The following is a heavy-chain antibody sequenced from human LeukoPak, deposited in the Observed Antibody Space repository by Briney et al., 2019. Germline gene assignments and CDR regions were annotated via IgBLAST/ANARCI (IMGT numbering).Heavy chain of an antibody. D-gene: IGHD2-21*02. J-gene: IGHJ6*02. CDR3: ARDHGGAVTGYYYGMDV. CDR1: GGSISSYY. V-gene: IGHV4-59*12. CDR2: IYYSGST. Sequence: SETLSLTCTVSGGSISSYYWSWIRQPPGKGLEWIGYIYYSGSTNYNPSLKSRVTISVDTSKNQFSLKLSSVTAADTAVYYCARDHGGAVTGYYYGMDVWGQGTTVTVSS.